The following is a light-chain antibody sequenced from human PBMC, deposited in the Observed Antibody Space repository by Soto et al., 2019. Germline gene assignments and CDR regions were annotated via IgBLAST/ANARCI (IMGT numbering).Light chain of an antibody. J-gene: IGKJ4*02. CDR3: QQRSNWPTT. CDR1: QSVSSY. CDR2: DAS. Sequence: EIVLTQSPATLSLSPGERATLSCRASQSVSSYLAWYQQKPGQAPRLLIYDASNMATGIPARYSGSGSGTDFTLTISSLEPEDFAHYYCQQRSNWPTTFGGGTKVEIK. V-gene: IGKV3-11*01.